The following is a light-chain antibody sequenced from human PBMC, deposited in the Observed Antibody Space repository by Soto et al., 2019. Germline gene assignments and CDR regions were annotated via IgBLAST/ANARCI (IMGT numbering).Light chain of an antibody. J-gene: IGKJ1*01. V-gene: IGKV3-15*01. Sequence: EIVMTQSPATLSVSPWGRATLSCRASQSISDTLAWYQQKPGQAPRLLIRGASTRATGFPARFSGSGSGTDFTLTISSLQSEDIAIYYCQQYNNWPWTFGQGTKVDIK. CDR2: GAS. CDR3: QQYNNWPWT. CDR1: QSISDT.